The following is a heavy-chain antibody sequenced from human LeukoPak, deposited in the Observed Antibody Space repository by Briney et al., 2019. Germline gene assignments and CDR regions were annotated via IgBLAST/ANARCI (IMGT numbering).Heavy chain of an antibody. J-gene: IGHJ6*03. D-gene: IGHD3-3*01. CDR3: ARERRFLEWFGGNYYMDV. CDR1: GGSISNYF. CDR2: IYSTGRS. V-gene: IGHV4-4*07. Sequence: PSETLSLTCTVSGGSISNYFWSWVRQPAGKGLEWIGRIYSTGRSDYNPSLKSRITMSVDTSKNQFSLKLSSVTAADTAVYYCARERRFLEWFGGNYYMDVWGKGTTVTVSS.